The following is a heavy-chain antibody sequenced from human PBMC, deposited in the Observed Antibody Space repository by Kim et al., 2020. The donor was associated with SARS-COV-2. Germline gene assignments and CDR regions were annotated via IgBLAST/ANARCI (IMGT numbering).Heavy chain of an antibody. Sequence: ASVKVSCKASGYTFTNYYMHWVRQAPGQGLEWMGIVNPSSDSTSYAQKFQGRVTMTRDTSTTTVYMELSSLRSEDTAVYYCVFSDSASLFDYWGQGTLVTVSS. CDR1: GYTFTNYY. J-gene: IGHJ4*02. CDR2: VNPSSDST. V-gene: IGHV1-46*01. CDR3: VFSDSASLFDY. D-gene: IGHD1-26*01.